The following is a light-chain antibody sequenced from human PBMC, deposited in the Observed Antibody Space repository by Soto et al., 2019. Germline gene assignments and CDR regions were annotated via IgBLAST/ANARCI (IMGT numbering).Light chain of an antibody. J-gene: IGLJ3*02. V-gene: IGLV1-51*01. Sequence: QSVLTQPPSVSAAPGQKVTISCSGSSSNIGNNYVSWYQQPPGTAPKLLIYENNKRPSGIRDRFSGSKSATSATLGITGLQTGDEADYYCGTWDSSLSAGVFGGGTKLTVL. CDR1: SSNIGNNY. CDR3: GTWDSSLSAGV. CDR2: ENN.